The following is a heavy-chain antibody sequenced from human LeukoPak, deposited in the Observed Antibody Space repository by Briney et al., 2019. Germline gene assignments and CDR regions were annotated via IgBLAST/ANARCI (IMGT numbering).Heavy chain of an antibody. CDR3: AIPMADYYYDSSGYHY. Sequence: WASVKVSCTASGYTFTNYAIHWVRQAPGQRLEWMGWINVDNGNTKYSQDFQGRVTMTEDTSTDTAYMELSSLRSEDTAVYYCAIPMADYYYDSSGYHYWGQGTLVTVSS. J-gene: IGHJ4*02. CDR1: GYTFTNYA. CDR2: INVDNGNT. V-gene: IGHV1-3*03. D-gene: IGHD3-22*01.